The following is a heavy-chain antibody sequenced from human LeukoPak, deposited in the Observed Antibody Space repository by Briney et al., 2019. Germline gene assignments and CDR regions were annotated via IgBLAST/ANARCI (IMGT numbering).Heavy chain of an antibody. Sequence: GESLKISCKGSGYSFTSYWIGWVRQMPGKGLEWMGIIYPGDSDTRYSPSFQGQVTISADKSISTAYLQWSSLKASDTAVYYCASQYSYGTTPFDYWGQGTLVTVSS. CDR3: ASQYSYGTTPFDY. CDR2: IYPGDSDT. CDR1: GYSFTSYW. V-gene: IGHV5-51*01. D-gene: IGHD5-18*01. J-gene: IGHJ4*02.